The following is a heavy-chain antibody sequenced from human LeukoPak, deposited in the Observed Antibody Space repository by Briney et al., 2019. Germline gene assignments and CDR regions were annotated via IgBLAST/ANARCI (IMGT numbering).Heavy chain of an antibody. V-gene: IGHV1-3*03. CDR3: ARGSSSWYNFDY. CDR2: INAGNGNT. J-gene: IGHJ4*02. Sequence: ASVKVSCKASGYTFTSYAMHWVRQAPGQRLEWMGWINAGNGNTKYSQEFQGRVTITRDTSASTAYMELSSLRSEDMAVYYCARGSSSWYNFDYWGQGTLVTVSS. D-gene: IGHD6-13*01. CDR1: GYTFTSYA.